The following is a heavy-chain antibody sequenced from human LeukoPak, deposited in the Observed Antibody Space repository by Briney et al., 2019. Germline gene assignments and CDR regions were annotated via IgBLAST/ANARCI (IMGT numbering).Heavy chain of an antibody. V-gene: IGHV3-21*01. D-gene: IGHD3-9*01. J-gene: IGHJ3*02. CDR1: GFTFSSYA. CDR2: ISSSSSYI. CDR3: ARESDVLRYFDWSYDAFDI. Sequence: PGGSLRLSCAASGFTFSSYAMSWVRQAPGKGLEWVSSISSSSSYIYYADSVKGRFTISRDNAKNSLYLQMNSLRAEDTAVYYCARESDVLRYFDWSYDAFDIWGQGTMVTVSS.